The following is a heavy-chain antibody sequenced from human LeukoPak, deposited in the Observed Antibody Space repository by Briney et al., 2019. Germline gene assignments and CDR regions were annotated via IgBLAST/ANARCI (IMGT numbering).Heavy chain of an antibody. CDR1: GGSFSGYY. V-gene: IGHV4-34*01. CDR3: ARGRARLFGPHDAFDI. J-gene: IGHJ3*02. CDR2: INHSGST. D-gene: IGHD3-22*01. Sequence: SGTLSLTCAVYGGSFSGYYWSWIRQPPGKGLEWIGEINHSGSTNYNPSLKSRVTISVDTSKNQFSLKLSSVTAADTAVYYCARGRARLFGPHDAFDIWGQGTMVTVSS.